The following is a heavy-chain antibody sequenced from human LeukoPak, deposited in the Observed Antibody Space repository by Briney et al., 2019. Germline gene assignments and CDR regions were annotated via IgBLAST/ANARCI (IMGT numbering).Heavy chain of an antibody. J-gene: IGHJ5*02. Sequence: SETLSLTCTVSGGSISSYYWSWIRQPPGKGLEWIGYIYYSGSTNYNPSLKSRVTISVDTSKNQFSLKLSSVTAADTAVYYCVRVYYGSGSYFNRFDPWGQGTLVTVSS. CDR2: IYYSGST. CDR3: VRVYYGSGSYFNRFDP. V-gene: IGHV4-59*08. CDR1: GGSISSYY. D-gene: IGHD3-10*01.